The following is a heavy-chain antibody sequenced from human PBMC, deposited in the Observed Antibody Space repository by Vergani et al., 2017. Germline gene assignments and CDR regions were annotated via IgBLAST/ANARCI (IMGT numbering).Heavy chain of an antibody. J-gene: IGHJ3*02. V-gene: IGHV4-34*01. Sequence: QVQLQQWGAGLLKPSETLSLTCAVYGGSFSGYYWSWIRQPPGKGLEWIGEIYHSGSTNYNPSLKSRVTISVDKSKNQFSLKLSSVTAADTAVYYCARDVPAAMAEDAFDIWGGGTMGTVSS. CDR1: GGSFSGYY. CDR2: IYHSGST. CDR3: ARDVPAAMAEDAFDI. D-gene: IGHD2-2*01.